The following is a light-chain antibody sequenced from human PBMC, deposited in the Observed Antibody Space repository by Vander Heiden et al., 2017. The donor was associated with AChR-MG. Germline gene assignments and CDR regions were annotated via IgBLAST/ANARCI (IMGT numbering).Light chain of an antibody. CDR1: QSTNHR. CDR3: QQDNGWPPWT. V-gene: IGKV3-15*01. J-gene: IGKJ2*02. Sequence: EISMTLSPATLSVSPGERATLSCRASQSTNHRLARYQQKAGQTPGLLIYGASTRATGIPARFSGSGSGADFTLTISSLQAEDFAVYCWQQDNGWPPWTFGQGTKLEIK. CDR2: GAS.